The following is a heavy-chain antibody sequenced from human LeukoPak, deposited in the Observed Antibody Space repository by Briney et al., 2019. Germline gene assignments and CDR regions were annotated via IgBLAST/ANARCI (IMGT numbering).Heavy chain of an antibody. V-gene: IGHV4-38-2*02. CDR2: IYHSGST. Sequence: SETLSLTCTVSGYSISSGYYWGWIRQPPGKGLEWIGCIYHSGSTYYNPSLKSRVTISVDTSKNQFSLKLSSVTAADTAVYYCARDETRRDGYNYVDYWGQGTLVTVSS. CDR1: GYSISSGYY. J-gene: IGHJ4*02. D-gene: IGHD5-24*01. CDR3: ARDETRRDGYNYVDY.